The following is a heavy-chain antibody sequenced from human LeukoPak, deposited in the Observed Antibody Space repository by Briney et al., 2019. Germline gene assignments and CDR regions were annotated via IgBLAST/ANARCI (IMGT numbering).Heavy chain of an antibody. CDR2: INQDGNEK. CDR3: AREECFGSRCYSSNPTWYFYYMDV. CDR1: GFTFNNYG. Sequence: GGSLRLSCAASGFTFNNYGMTWVRQAPGEGLEWVANINQDGNEKYYVDSVKGRFTISRDNAKKSVYLQMNSLRAEDTAVSYCAREECFGSRCYSSNPTWYFYYMDVWGKGTTVTVSS. V-gene: IGHV3-7*01. J-gene: IGHJ6*03. D-gene: IGHD2-15*01.